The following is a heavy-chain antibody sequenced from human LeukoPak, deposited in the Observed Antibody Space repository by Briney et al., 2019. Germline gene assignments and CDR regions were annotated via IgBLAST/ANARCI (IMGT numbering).Heavy chain of an antibody. J-gene: IGHJ4*02. CDR1: GFTFSSYS. Sequence: PGGSLRLSCAASGFTFSSYSMNWVRQAPGKELEWVSYISSSSSTIYYADSVKGRFTISRDNAKNSLYLQMNSLRAEDTAVYYCARDLCGGDCYVGYFDYWGQGTLVTVSS. D-gene: IGHD2-21*02. CDR3: ARDLCGGDCYVGYFDY. CDR2: ISSSSSTI. V-gene: IGHV3-48*04.